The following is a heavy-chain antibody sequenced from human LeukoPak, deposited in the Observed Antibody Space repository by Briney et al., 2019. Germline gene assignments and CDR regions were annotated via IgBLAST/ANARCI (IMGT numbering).Heavy chain of an antibody. J-gene: IGHJ1*01. D-gene: IGHD6-13*01. CDR2: INPSGGST. CDR1: GYTFTSYD. Sequence: GASVKVSCKASGYTFTSYDVHWVRQAPGQGLEWMGIINPSGGSTSYAQIFQGRVTMTRDTSTSTVYMGLSSLRSEDTAVYYCARGGSSWYRGSFQHWGQGTLVTVSS. V-gene: IGHV1-46*01. CDR3: ARGGSSWYRGSFQH.